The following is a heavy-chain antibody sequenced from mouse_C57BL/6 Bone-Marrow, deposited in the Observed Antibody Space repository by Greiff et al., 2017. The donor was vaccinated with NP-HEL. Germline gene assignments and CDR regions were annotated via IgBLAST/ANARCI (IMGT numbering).Heavy chain of an antibody. V-gene: IGHV3-6*01. Sequence: EVKVEESGPGLVKPSQSLSLTCSVTGYSITSGYYWNWIRQFPGNKLEWMGYISYDGSNNYNPSLKNRISITRDTSKNQFFLKLNSVTTEDTATYYCAREMITTGYYFDYWGQGTTLTVSS. J-gene: IGHJ2*01. CDR3: AREMITTGYYFDY. CDR2: ISYDGSN. D-gene: IGHD2-4*01. CDR1: GYSITSGYY.